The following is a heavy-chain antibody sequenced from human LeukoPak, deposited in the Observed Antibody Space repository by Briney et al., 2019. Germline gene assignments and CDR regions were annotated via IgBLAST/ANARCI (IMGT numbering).Heavy chain of an antibody. J-gene: IGHJ5*02. D-gene: IGHD1-1*01. CDR1: GGTFSSYA. Sequence: ASVKVSCKASGGTFSSYAISWVRQAPGQGLEWMGGIIPIFGTANYAQKFQGRVTITADESTSTAYMELSSLRSEDTAVYYCARMGYNWNDAWFDPWGQGTLVTVSS. CDR3: ARMGYNWNDAWFDP. V-gene: IGHV1-69*13. CDR2: IIPIFGTA.